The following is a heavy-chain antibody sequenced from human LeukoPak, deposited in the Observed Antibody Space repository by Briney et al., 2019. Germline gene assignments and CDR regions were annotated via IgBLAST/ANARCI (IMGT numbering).Heavy chain of an antibody. Sequence: PGGSLRLSCAASGFTFDDYAMHWVRQAPGKGLEWVSGISWNSGSIGYADSVKGRFTISRDNAKNSLYLQMNSLRAEDTALYYCAKAFGSSGWYNALDYWGQGTLVTVSS. CDR3: AKAFGSSGWYNALDY. D-gene: IGHD6-19*01. J-gene: IGHJ4*02. CDR2: ISWNSGSI. V-gene: IGHV3-9*01. CDR1: GFTFDDYA.